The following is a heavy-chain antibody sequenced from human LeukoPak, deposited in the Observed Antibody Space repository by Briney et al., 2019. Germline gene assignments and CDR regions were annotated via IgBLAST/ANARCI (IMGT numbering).Heavy chain of an antibody. D-gene: IGHD3-10*01. CDR2: INPNSGGT. V-gene: IGHV1-2*02. Sequence: ASVKVSCKASGYTFTSYCMHWVRQAPGQGLEWMGWINPNSGGTNYAQKFQGRVTMTRDTSISTAYMELSRLRSDDTAVYYCARVSYSSPDYYGLLGYWGQGTLVTVSS. J-gene: IGHJ4*02. CDR1: GYTFTSYC. CDR3: ARVSYSSPDYYGLLGY.